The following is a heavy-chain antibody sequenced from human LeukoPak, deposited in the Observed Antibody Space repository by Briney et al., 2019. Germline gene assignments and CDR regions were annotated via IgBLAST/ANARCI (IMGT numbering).Heavy chain of an antibody. CDR1: GYTFTSYD. J-gene: IGHJ4*02. V-gene: IGHV1-8*01. CDR3: ARGLSDYYDSSGYYLLYGY. D-gene: IGHD3-22*01. CDR2: MNPNSGNT. Sequence: ASVKVSCKASGYTFTSYDINWVRQATGQGLEWMGWMNPNSGNTGYAQKFQGRVTMTRNTSISTAYMELSSLRSEDTAVYYCARGLSDYYDSSGYYLLYGYWGQGTLVTVSS.